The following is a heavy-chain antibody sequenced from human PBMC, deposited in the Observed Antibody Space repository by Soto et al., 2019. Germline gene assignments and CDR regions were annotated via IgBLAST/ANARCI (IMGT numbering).Heavy chain of an antibody. CDR2: IIPILGIA. CDR3: ARDSYYDSSGYYV. J-gene: IGHJ4*02. CDR1: GGTFSSYT. V-gene: IGHV1-69*08. Sequence: QVQLVQSGAAVKKPGSSVKVSCKASGGTFSSYTISWVRQAPGQGLEWMGRIIPILGIANYAQKFQGRVTITADKSTSTAYMELSSLRSEDTAVYYCARDSYYDSSGYYVWGQGTLVTVSS. D-gene: IGHD3-22*01.